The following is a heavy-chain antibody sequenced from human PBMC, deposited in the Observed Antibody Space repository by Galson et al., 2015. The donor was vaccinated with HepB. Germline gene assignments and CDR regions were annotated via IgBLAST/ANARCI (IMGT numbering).Heavy chain of an antibody. CDR2: IHGAVST. CDR3: ARHCPLRVRDHAFDI. CDR1: GGSVGSYD. V-gene: IGHV4-59*08. Sequence: SETLSLTCTVSGGSVGSYDWSWIRQPPGKGLEWIGYIHGAVSTNYNPSLKSRVIISLDASKNQVSLRLSPVTAADTAVYYCARHCPLRVRDHAFDIWGQGTMVTVSS. D-gene: IGHD5/OR15-5a*01. J-gene: IGHJ3*02.